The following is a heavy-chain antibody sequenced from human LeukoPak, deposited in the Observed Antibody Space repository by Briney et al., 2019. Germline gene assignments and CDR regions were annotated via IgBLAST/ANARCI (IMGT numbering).Heavy chain of an antibody. D-gene: IGHD5-18*01. CDR3: ARGVYRRGYSYGNVGLDY. J-gene: IGHJ4*02. V-gene: IGHV4-59*12. CDR2: IQSMGGT. CDR1: GGSISSYY. Sequence: SETLSLTCSVSGGSISSYYWTWIRQSPEKGPEWIGYIQSMGGTNYNPSLKSRVTISVDTSKNQFSLKLSSVTAADTAVYYCARGVYRRGYSYGNVGLDYWGQGTLVTVSS.